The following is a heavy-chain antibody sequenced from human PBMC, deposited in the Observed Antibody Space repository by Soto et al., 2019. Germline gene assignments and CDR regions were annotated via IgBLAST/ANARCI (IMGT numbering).Heavy chain of an antibody. CDR1: GFSLNTRAVG. J-gene: IGHJ3*02. Sequence: QITLKESSPTLVKPTQTLTLTCTFSGFSLNTRAVGVGWIRQPPGKALEWLALINWNDDKRYSPSLKDRLTITKDTSKNHVVLTMTNIDPVDTATYYCAHRHDLGGFDIWGQGTTVTVSS. V-gene: IGHV2-5*01. D-gene: IGHD2-15*01. CDR3: AHRHDLGGFDI. CDR2: INWNDDK.